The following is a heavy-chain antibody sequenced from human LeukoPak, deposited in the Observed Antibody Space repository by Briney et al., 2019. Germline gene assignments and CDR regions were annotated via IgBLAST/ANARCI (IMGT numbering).Heavy chain of an antibody. CDR1: SGSFSGYY. J-gene: IGHJ4*02. CDR3: ARGVAATFDY. D-gene: IGHD2-15*01. CDR2: INHSGST. Sequence: SETLSLTCAVYSGSFSGYYWSWIRQPPGKGLEWIRKINHSGSTNYNPSLKSRVTISVDTSKNEFSLKLSSVTAADTAVYYCARGVAATFDYWGQGTLVTVSS. V-gene: IGHV4-34*01.